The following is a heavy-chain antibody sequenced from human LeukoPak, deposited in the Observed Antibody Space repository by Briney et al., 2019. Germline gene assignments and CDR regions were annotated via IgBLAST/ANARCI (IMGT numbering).Heavy chain of an antibody. CDR2: IYYSGST. J-gene: IGHJ4*02. CDR1: GASIRGSSYY. V-gene: IGHV4-39*01. D-gene: IGHD6-19*01. CDR3: ARHASVDGNWPRPLDY. Sequence: PSETLSLTCTVSGASIRGSSYYWAWIRQTPGKGLDWIGSIYYSGSTYYNPSLKTRVTISVDTSKNQFSLKLTSVTAADTAVYYCARHASVDGNWPRPLDYWGQGSLVTVSS.